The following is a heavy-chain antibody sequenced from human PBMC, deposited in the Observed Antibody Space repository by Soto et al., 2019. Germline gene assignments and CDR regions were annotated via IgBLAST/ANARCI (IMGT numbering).Heavy chain of an antibody. CDR3: ASRDPGTSVDY. CDR1: GGSFTSNNW. Sequence: QVQLQESGPGLVKPSGTLSLTCAVSGGSFTSNNWWTWVRQPPGKGLEWIGEIYRTGSTNYNPSLKSRVTISLDKSENKFSLKVTSLTAADTAVYYCASRDPGTSVDYWGQGTLVTVSS. J-gene: IGHJ4*02. D-gene: IGHD1-7*01. CDR2: IYRTGST. V-gene: IGHV4-4*02.